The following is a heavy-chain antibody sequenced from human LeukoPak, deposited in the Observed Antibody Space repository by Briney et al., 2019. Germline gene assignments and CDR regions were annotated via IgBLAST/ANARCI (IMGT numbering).Heavy chain of an antibody. CDR3: ARDLPMIGTSDSFDI. CDR2: IYESGNS. Sequence: SETLSLTCSVSGASVSSGNYYWSWIRHHPGKCLEWIGCIYESGNSYYNPSLESRVTISVDTAKNQISLKLTSVTAADTAVYYCARDLPMIGTSDSFDIWGQGTMVTVSS. J-gene: IGHJ3*02. CDR1: GASVSSGNYY. V-gene: IGHV4-31*03. D-gene: IGHD1-7*01.